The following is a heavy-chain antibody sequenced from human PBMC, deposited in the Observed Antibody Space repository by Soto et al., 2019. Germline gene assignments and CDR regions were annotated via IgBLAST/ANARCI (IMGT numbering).Heavy chain of an antibody. V-gene: IGHV4-30-4*01. CDR1: GGSISSGDYY. J-gene: IGHJ3*02. D-gene: IGHD5-18*01. CDR2: IYYSGST. Sequence: TLSLTCTVSGGSISSGDYYWSWIRQPPGKGLEWIGYIYYSGSTYYNLSLKSRVTISVDTSKNQFSLKLSSVTAADTAVYYCAREVRQLWNWDAFDIWGQGTMVTVSS. CDR3: AREVRQLWNWDAFDI.